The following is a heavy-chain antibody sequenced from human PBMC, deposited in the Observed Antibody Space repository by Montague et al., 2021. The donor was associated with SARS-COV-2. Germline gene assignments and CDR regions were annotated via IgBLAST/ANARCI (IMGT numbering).Heavy chain of an antibody. CDR2: ISPYNGKA. J-gene: IGHJ4*02. D-gene: IGHD3/OR15-3a*01. CDR1: GYTFTNYG. CDR3: ARLSYDFWSGSVDY. V-gene: IGHV1-18*01. Sequence: SVKVSCKASGYTFTNYGIHWVRQAPGQGLEWMGWISPYNGKADFAQNVQGGITMTTDTSTSTAYLDLRSLSSDDTAVYYCARLSYDFWSGSVDYWGQGTLVTVSS.